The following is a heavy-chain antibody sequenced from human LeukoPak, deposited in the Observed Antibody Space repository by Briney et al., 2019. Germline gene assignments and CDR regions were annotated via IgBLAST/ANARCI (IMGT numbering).Heavy chain of an antibody. CDR1: GFTFSSYE. J-gene: IGHJ4*02. Sequence: GGSLRLSCADSGFTFSSYEMNWVRQAPGKGLEWVSYISSSGSTIYYADSVKGRFTISRDNAKNSLYLQMNSLRAEDTAVYYCASEFYYDSGYWGQGTLVTVSS. CDR2: ISSSGSTI. V-gene: IGHV3-48*03. D-gene: IGHD3-22*01. CDR3: ASEFYYDSGY.